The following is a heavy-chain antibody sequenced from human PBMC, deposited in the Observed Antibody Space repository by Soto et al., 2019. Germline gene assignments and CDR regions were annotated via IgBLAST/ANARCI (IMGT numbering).Heavy chain of an antibody. V-gene: IGHV4-61*01. J-gene: IGHJ4*02. Sequence: SDTLSLTCTVSGGSVSGRNCYWSWIRQPPGKGLEWIGYIFYNGNTIYSPSLRSRVTLSLDTAKNQFSLQLSSVTPADAGVYYCVQDVGTNSTTWYYFDFWGPGVLVNVS. CDR1: GGSVSGRNCY. CDR3: VQDVGTNSTTWYYFDF. CDR2: IFYNGNT. D-gene: IGHD6-13*01.